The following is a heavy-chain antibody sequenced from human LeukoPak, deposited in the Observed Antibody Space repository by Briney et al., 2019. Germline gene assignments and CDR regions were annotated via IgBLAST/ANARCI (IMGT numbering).Heavy chain of an antibody. J-gene: IGHJ4*02. CDR1: GFIFSSYA. D-gene: IGHD3-16*02. CDR3: AKDAAYDYVWGSYRLDY. V-gene: IGHV3-23*01. CDR2: ISGSGGST. Sequence: GGSLRLSCAASGFIFSSYAMSRVRQAPGKGLEWVSTISGSGGSTYYADSVKGRFTISRDSSKNTLSLQMNSLRAEDTAVYYCAKDAAYDYVWGSYRLDYWGQGTLVTVSS.